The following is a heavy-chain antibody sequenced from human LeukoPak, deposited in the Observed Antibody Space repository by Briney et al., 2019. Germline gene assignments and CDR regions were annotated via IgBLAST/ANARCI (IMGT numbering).Heavy chain of an antibody. D-gene: IGHD2-8*01. Sequence: PGGSLRLSCAASGFTFSSYGMSWVRQAPGKGLEWVSAISGSGGSTYYADSVKGRFTISRDNSKNTLYLQMNSLRAEDTAVYYCAKAIVLMVYEGDYWGQGTLVTVSS. CDR1: GFTFSSYG. CDR3: AKAIVLMVYEGDY. CDR2: ISGSGGST. V-gene: IGHV3-23*01. J-gene: IGHJ4*02.